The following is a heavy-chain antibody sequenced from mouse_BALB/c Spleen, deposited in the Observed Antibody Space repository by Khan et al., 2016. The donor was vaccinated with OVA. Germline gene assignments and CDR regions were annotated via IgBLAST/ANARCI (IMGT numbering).Heavy chain of an antibody. CDR2: ISSGSSTI. CDR3: ARDSNFDY. V-gene: IGHV5-17*02. CDR1: GFTFSRFG. J-gene: IGHJ2*01. Sequence: EVQLVESGGGLVQPGGSRKLSCAASGFTFSRFGMHWVRQAPEKGLEWVAYISSGSSTIYYADTVKGRFTISRDNPQNTLFLQMTSLRSEDTAMYYCARDSNFDYWGQGTTLTVSS.